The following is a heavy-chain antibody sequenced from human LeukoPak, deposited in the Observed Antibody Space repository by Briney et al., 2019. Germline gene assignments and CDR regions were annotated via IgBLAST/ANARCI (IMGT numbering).Heavy chain of an antibody. CDR3: AGTTTVVTLTAFDF. CDR2: ISSGSSTI. CDR1: GFTFSSQS. J-gene: IGHJ3*01. V-gene: IGHV3-48*01. Sequence: PGGSLRLSCAGSGFTFSSQSMNWVRQVPGKGLEWISYISSGSSTIYYADSVKGRFTISRDNSKNTLYFQMKSLRAEDTAVYYCAGTTTVVTLTAFDFWGQGTMVTVSS. D-gene: IGHD4-23*01.